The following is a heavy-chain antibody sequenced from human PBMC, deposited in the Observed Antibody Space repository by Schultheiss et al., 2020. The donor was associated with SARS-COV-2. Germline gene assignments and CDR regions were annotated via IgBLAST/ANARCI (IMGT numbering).Heavy chain of an antibody. J-gene: IGHJ5*02. V-gene: IGHV1-2*06. CDR2: INPNSGGT. CDR3: ARASVRQRPFDP. D-gene: IGHD2-2*01. CDR1: GYTFTGYY. Sequence: ASVKVFCKASGYTFTGYYMHWVRQAPGQGLEWMGRINPNSGGTNYAQKFQGRVTMTRDTSTSTVYMELSSLRSEDTAVYYCARASVRQRPFDPWGQGTLVTVSS.